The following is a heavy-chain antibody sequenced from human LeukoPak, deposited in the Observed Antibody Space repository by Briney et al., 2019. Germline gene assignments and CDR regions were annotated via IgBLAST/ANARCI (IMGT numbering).Heavy chain of an antibody. V-gene: IGHV3-7*01. J-gene: IGHJ4*02. D-gene: IGHD6-13*01. Sequence: GGSLRLSCAASGFTFSRYWMGWVRQAPGKGLEWVANIKQDGSEKYYVDSVKGRFAISRDNAKNSLYLQMNSLRPEDTAVYYCARNSSSWSYWGQGTLVTVSS. CDR3: ARNSSSWSY. CDR1: GFTFSRYW. CDR2: IKQDGSEK.